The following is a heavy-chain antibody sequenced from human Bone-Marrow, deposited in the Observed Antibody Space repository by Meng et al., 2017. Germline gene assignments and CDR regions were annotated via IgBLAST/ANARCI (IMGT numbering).Heavy chain of an antibody. Sequence: GESLKISCAASGFTFSDYYMSWIRQAPGKGLEWVSYISSSGSTIYYADSVKGRFTISRDNAKNSLYLQRNSLRAEDTAVYYCARDRAVAGTGGRVVDYWGQGTLVTVSS. V-gene: IGHV3-11*01. CDR3: ARDRAVAGTGGRVVDY. CDR1: GFTFSDYY. D-gene: IGHD6-19*01. CDR2: ISSSGSTI. J-gene: IGHJ4*02.